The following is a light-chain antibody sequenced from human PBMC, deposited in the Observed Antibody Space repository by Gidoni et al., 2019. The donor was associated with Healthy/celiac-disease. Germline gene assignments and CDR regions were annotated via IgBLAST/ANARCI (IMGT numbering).Light chain of an antibody. CDR1: QSISSW. J-gene: IGKJ2*01. V-gene: IGKV1-5*03. Sequence: DIQMTQSPSTLSASVGDRVTITCRASQSISSWLAWNQQKPGKTPKLLIYKASSLESGVPSRFSGSGSGTEFTLTISSLQPDGFATYYCQQYNSYPVTFXQXTKLEIK. CDR3: QQYNSYPVT. CDR2: KAS.